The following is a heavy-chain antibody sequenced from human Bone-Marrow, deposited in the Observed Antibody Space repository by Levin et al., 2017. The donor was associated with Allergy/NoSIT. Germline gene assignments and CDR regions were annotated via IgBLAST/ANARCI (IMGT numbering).Heavy chain of an antibody. V-gene: IGHV3-13*04. CDR2: IGTAGDT. CDR1: GFTFSSYD. D-gene: IGHD6-19*01. CDR3: ARARRGSGWLNHFDY. J-gene: IGHJ4*02. Sequence: GESLKISCAASGFTFSSYDMHWVRQATGKGLEWVSAIGTAGDTYYPGSVKGRFTISRENAKNSLYLQMNSLRAGDTAVYYCARARRGSGWLNHFDYWGQGTLVTVSS.